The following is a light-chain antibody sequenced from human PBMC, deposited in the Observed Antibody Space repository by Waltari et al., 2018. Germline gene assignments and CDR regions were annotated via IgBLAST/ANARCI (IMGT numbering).Light chain of an antibody. J-gene: IGLJ3*02. Sequence: QSALTHPASGSWSPGQSITLSCSGTSSAGGGYNHVPWYQHHPGKAPKLMIYEVSNRPSGVSNRFSGSKSGNTASLTISGLQAEGEGDYYCSSYAISRPWVFGGGTKLTVL. CDR2: EVS. V-gene: IGLV2-14*01. CDR1: SSAGGGYNH. CDR3: SSYAISRPWV.